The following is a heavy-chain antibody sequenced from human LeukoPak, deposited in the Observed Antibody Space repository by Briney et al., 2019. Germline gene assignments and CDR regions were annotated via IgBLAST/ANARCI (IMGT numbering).Heavy chain of an antibody. CDR2: ISYDGSNK. V-gene: IGHV3-30*04. Sequence: PGRSLRLSCAASGFTFSSYAMHWVRQAPGKGLEWVAVISYDGSNKYYADSVKGRFTISRDNSKNTLYLQMNSLRAEDTAVYYCAISTANWASDYWGQGTLVTVSS. CDR3: AISTANWASDY. J-gene: IGHJ4*02. CDR1: GFTFSSYA. D-gene: IGHD7-27*01.